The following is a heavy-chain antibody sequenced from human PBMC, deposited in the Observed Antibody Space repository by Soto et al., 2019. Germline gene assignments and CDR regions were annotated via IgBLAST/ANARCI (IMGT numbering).Heavy chain of an antibody. CDR2: INSDGSST. D-gene: IGHD6-13*01. Sequence: GGSLRLSCAASGFTFSSYWMHWVRQAPGKGLVWVSRINSDGSSTSYADSVKGRFTISRDNAKNTLYLQMNSLTAADTAVYYCARDVGSSWYVWFDPWGQGTLVTVSS. CDR1: GFTFSSYW. CDR3: ARDVGSSWYVWFDP. J-gene: IGHJ5*02. V-gene: IGHV3-74*01.